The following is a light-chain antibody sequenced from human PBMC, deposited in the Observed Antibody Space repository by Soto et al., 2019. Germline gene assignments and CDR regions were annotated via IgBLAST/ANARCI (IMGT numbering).Light chain of an antibody. CDR3: HQYHNRPPCT. CDR2: ATA. V-gene: IGKV3-20*01. CDR1: QSVSSSY. Sequence: EIVLTQSPGTLSLSPGERATLSCRSIQSVSSSYLAWYQQKPGQAPRLLVFATAARATGVPDRFRGSRSGTDLTPTISSLQHEDYATYYCHQYHNRPPCTFGQGTKVDIK. J-gene: IGKJ1*01.